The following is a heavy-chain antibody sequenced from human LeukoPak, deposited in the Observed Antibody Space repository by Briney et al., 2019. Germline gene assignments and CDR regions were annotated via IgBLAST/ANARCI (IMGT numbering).Heavy chain of an antibody. J-gene: IGHJ4*02. D-gene: IGHD2-2*01. Sequence: GGSLRLSCAASGFTFSSYAMSWVRQAPGKGLEWVSAISGRGGSTYYADSVKGRFTISRDNSKNTLYLQMNSLRSEDTAVYYCARDPPPGGYCSSTSCERSDYWGQGTLVTVSS. CDR1: GFTFSSYA. CDR2: ISGRGGST. CDR3: ARDPPPGGYCSSTSCERSDY. V-gene: IGHV3-23*01.